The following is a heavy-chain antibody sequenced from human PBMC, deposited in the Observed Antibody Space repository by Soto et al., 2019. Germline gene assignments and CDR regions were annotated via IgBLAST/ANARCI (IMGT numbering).Heavy chain of an antibody. CDR1: GGSTRRGGYS. CDR3: GRVPSP. Sequence: PLEALSLTRAGSGGSTRRGGYSWSWVRQPPGKGLEWIGYIYHSGSTYYNPSLKSRVTISVDRSKNQFSLKLSSVTAADTAVYYCGRVPSPWGQGTLVTVSS. V-gene: IGHV4-30-2*01. J-gene: IGHJ5*02. CDR2: IYHSGST.